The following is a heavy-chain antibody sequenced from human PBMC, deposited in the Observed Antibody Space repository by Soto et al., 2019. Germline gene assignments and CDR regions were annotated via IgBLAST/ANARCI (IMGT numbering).Heavy chain of an antibody. D-gene: IGHD2-15*01. CDR2: ISSSSSTI. Sequence: GGSLRLSCAAAGFTFSSYSRNWVRQAPGKGLEWVSYISSSSSTIYYADSVKGRFTISRDNAKNSLYLQMNSLRAEDTAVYYCARAPVGAFDYWGQGTLVTVSS. CDR1: GFTFSSYS. V-gene: IGHV3-48*01. CDR3: ARAPVGAFDY. J-gene: IGHJ4*02.